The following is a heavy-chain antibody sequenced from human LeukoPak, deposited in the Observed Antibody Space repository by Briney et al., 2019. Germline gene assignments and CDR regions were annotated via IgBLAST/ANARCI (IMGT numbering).Heavy chain of an antibody. CDR3: ARSRVGAPYYYYYMDV. V-gene: IGHV3-7*01. CDR1: GFTFSSYW. Sequence: TGGSLRLSCAASGFTFSSYWMSWVRQAPGKGLEWVANIKQDGSEKYYVDSVKGRFTISRDNAKNSLYLQMNSLRAEDTAVYYCARSRVGAPYYYYYMDVWGKGTTVTVSS. J-gene: IGHJ6*03. D-gene: IGHD1-26*01. CDR2: IKQDGSEK.